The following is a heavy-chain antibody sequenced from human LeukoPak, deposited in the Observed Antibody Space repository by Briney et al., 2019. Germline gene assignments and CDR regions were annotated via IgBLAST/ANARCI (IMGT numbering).Heavy chain of an antibody. CDR3: GRDGGLRGDYAFAY. J-gene: IGHJ4*02. Sequence: GGSLRLSCAASGFTFSSYSMNWVRQAPGKGLEWVSSISSDGSYIYYADSVKGRFTISRDNAKNMLDLQMNSVRGADPAVYYCGRDGGLRGDYAFAYWGQGTLVTVSS. D-gene: IGHD4-17*01. V-gene: IGHV3-21*01. CDR2: ISSDGSYI. CDR1: GFTFSSYS.